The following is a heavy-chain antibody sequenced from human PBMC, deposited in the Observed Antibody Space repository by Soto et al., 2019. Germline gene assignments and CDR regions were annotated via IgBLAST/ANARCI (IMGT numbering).Heavy chain of an antibody. J-gene: IGHJ4*02. V-gene: IGHV3-23*01. CDR3: AISYSSSPLDFDY. Sequence: EVQLLESGGGLVQPGGSLRLSCAASGFTFSSYAMSWVRQAPGKGLEWVSAISGSGGSTYYADSVKGRFTISRDNSKKALYLKMNSLRADDTDVYYCAISYSSSPLDFDYWGQGTLVTVSP. D-gene: IGHD6-6*01. CDR2: ISGSGGST. CDR1: GFTFSSYA.